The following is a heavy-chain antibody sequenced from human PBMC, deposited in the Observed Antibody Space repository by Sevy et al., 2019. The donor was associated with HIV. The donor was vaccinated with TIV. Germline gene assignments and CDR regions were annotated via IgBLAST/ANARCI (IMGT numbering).Heavy chain of an antibody. J-gene: IGHJ4*02. Sequence: GGSLRLSCAVSGFTFNNAWMNWVRQAPGTGLQWVGLIKSKIDGEASDYAAPQKGRFTISRDDSKNTLYLQMNSLQIEDTAVYYCATAPGYYDSAPFDYWGPGTLVTVSS. D-gene: IGHD3-22*01. CDR3: ATAPGYYDSAPFDY. CDR1: GFTFNNAW. CDR2: IKSKIDGEAS. V-gene: IGHV3-15*01.